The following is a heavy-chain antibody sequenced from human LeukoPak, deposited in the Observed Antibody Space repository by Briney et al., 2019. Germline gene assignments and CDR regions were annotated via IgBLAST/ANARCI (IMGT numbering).Heavy chain of an antibody. J-gene: IGHJ3*02. CDR1: GGSIDGHL. CDR3: ARHIYGDSVAFDI. V-gene: IGHV4-59*08. CDR2: IHDTGST. D-gene: IGHD4-17*01. Sequence: SETLSPTCTVSGGSIDGHLWSWIRQSPGKGLEWIAYIHDTGSTNYNPSLGGRVMISVDTSKNNFSLRLMFVTAADTAVYFCARHIYGDSVAFDIWGQGTMVTVSS.